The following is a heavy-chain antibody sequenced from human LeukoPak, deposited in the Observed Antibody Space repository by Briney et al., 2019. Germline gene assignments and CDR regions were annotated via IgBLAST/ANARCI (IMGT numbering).Heavy chain of an antibody. V-gene: IGHV4-39*07. CDR1: GGSISSTSYY. J-gene: IGHJ4*02. Sequence: SETLSLTCTVSGGSISSTSYYWGWIRQPPGKGLEWIGEINHSGSTNYNPSLKSRVTISVDTSKNQFSLKLSSVTAADTAVYYCAREGGYSYDYWGQGTLVTVSS. D-gene: IGHD5-18*01. CDR2: INHSGST. CDR3: AREGGYSYDY.